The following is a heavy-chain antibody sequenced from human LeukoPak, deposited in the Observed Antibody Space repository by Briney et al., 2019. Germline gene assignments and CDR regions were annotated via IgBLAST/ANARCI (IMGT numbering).Heavy chain of an antibody. CDR2: IYSGGST. V-gene: IGHV3-66*01. CDR1: GFTVSRNY. Sequence: GGSLRLSCAASGFTVSRNYMSWVRQAPGKGLEWVSVIYSGGSTDYADSVMGRFTISRDNTRNTLYLQMNSLSAEDTAVYYCARTGVVRYDIVTGYYIDYWGQGTLVTVSS. J-gene: IGHJ4*02. D-gene: IGHD3-9*01. CDR3: ARTGVVRYDIVTGYYIDY.